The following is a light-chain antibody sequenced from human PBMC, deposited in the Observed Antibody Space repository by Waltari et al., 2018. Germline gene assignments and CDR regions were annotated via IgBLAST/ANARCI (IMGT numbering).Light chain of an antibody. CDR3: IQTLQNLWT. V-gene: IGKV2-28*01. CDR2: LAS. CDR1: LRRRHGHKC. J-gene: IGKJ1*01. Sequence: LRRRHGHKCLDWYLQKPGQSPQLLIYLASNRASGVPDRFSGSGSGTDFTLNITRVEAEDVGIYYCIQTLQNLWTFGQGTKVEIK.